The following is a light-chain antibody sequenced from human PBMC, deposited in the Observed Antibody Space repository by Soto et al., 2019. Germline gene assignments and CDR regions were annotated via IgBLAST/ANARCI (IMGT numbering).Light chain of an antibody. V-gene: IGKV3-15*01. Sequence: EIEMTQSPATLSVSPGERATLSCRASQSVSSNLAWYQQKPGQAPRLLIYGASTRATGIPARFSGSGSGTEFTRTISSLQSEDFAVYYCQQYNNWPQTFGQGTKVEIK. CDR2: GAS. J-gene: IGKJ1*01. CDR3: QQYNNWPQT. CDR1: QSVSSN.